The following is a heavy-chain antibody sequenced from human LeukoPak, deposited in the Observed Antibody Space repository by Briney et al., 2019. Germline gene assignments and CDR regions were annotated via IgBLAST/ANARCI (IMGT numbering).Heavy chain of an antibody. Sequence: ASVKVSCKASGYTFTSYGISWVRQAPGQGLEWMGWISAYNGNTNYAQKLQGRVTMTTETSTSTAYMELRSLRSDDPAVYYCARMSSSWPTFDYWGQGTLVTVSS. CDR1: GYTFTSYG. D-gene: IGHD6-13*01. J-gene: IGHJ4*02. V-gene: IGHV1-18*01. CDR3: ARMSSSWPTFDY. CDR2: ISAYNGNT.